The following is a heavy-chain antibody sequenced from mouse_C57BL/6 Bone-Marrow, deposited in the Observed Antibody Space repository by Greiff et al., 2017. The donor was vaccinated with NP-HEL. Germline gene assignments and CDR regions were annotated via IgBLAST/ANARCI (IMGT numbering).Heavy chain of an antibody. CDR3: ARHGTPYYAMDN. Sequence: VQLQQSGPGLVAPSQSLSITCTVSGFSLTSYGVHWVRQPPGKGLEWLVVIWSDGSTTYNSALKSRLSISKDNSKSQVFLKMNSLQTDDTAMYYCARHGTPYYAMDNWGEGTSVTVSS. CDR2: IWSDGST. J-gene: IGHJ4*01. CDR1: GFSLTSYG. V-gene: IGHV2-6-1*01. D-gene: IGHD1-1*02.